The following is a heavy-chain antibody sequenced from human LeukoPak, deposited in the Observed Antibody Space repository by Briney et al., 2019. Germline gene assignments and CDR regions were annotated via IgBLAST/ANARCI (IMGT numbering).Heavy chain of an antibody. Sequence: SETLSLTCTVSGGSIIGYYWSCIRQPPGKGLEWIGYIYYSGSTNYNPSLKSRVTISVDTSKNQLSLRLNSVTAADTAVYYCARVDYTTSSPYLLPDSWGQGTLVTVSS. D-gene: IGHD6-6*01. CDR3: ARVDYTTSSPYLLPDS. J-gene: IGHJ4*02. CDR1: GGSIIGYY. V-gene: IGHV4-59*01. CDR2: IYYSGST.